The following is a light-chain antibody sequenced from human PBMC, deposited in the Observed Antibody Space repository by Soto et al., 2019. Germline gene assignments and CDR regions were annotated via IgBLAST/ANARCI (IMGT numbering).Light chain of an antibody. CDR1: QSVNSN. Sequence: IVMTQSPATLSVSPGERATLSCRASQSVNSNLAWYQQKPGQAPRLLIYGASTRATGIPARFSGSGSGTDFTLTISSLQSEDFAVYYCLQYNNWPPWTFGQGTKVDIX. J-gene: IGKJ1*01. V-gene: IGKV3-15*01. CDR3: LQYNNWPPWT. CDR2: GAS.